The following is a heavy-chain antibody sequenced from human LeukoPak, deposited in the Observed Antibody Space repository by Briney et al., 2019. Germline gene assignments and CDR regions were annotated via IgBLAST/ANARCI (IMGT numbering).Heavy chain of an antibody. J-gene: IGHJ4*02. CDR2: ISASGGST. D-gene: IGHD2-8*01. CDR1: GFTFSSYA. V-gene: IGHV3-23*01. CDR3: AKGRVSDQ. Sequence: PGGSLRLSCAASGFTFSSYAMSWVRQAPGKGLEWVSAISASGGSTYYADSVNGRFTISRDNSKNTLYLEMNSLRAEDTATYYCAKGRVSDQWGRGTLVTVSS.